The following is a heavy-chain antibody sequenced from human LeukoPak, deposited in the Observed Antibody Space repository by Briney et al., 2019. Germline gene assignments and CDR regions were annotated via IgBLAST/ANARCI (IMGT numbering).Heavy chain of an antibody. CDR3: ARYSSTNWFDP. Sequence: SETLSLTCTVSGGSISSGSYYWSWIRQPAGKGLEWIGRIYTSGSTNCNPSLKSRVTISVDTSKNQFSLKLSSVTAADTAVYYCARYSSTNWFDPWGQGTLVTVSS. D-gene: IGHD6-19*01. J-gene: IGHJ5*02. CDR1: GGSISSGSYY. CDR2: IYTSGST. V-gene: IGHV4-61*02.